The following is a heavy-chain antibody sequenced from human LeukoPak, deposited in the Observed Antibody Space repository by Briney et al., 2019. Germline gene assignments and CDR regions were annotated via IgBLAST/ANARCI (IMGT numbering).Heavy chain of an antibody. CDR2: ITGTGTNP. Sequence: GGSLRLSCAASGFTFSSYAMSWVRQAPGKGLEWVSTITGTGTNPYYADSMKGRFTISRDNSQDTVYLQLNGLRADDTAVYYCAKCISTLDGGDVFDIWGQGTMVTGSS. D-gene: IGHD2-15*01. V-gene: IGHV3-23*01. CDR3: AKCISTLDGGDVFDI. CDR1: GFTFSSYA. J-gene: IGHJ3*02.